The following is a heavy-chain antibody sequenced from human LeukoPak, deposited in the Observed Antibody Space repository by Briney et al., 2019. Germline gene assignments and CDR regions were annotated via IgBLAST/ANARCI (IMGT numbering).Heavy chain of an antibody. D-gene: IGHD6-19*01. CDR3: ASSAAVAGWGVFDY. J-gene: IGHJ4*02. V-gene: IGHV4-39*01. Sequence: SETLSLTCTVSGGSISSSSYYWGWIRQPPGKGLEWIGSIYYSGSTYYNPSLKSRVTISVDTSKTQSSLKLSSVTAADTAVYYCASSAAVAGWGVFDYWGQGALVTVSS. CDR2: IYYSGST. CDR1: GGSISSSSYY.